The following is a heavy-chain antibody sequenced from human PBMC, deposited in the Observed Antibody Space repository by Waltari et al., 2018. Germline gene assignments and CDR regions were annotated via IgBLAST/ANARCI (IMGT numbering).Heavy chain of an antibody. Sequence: EVQLVESGGGLIQPGGSLRLSCAASGFTVSSNYMSWVRQAPGKGLEWVSVIYSGGSTYYADSVKGRFTISRDNSKNTLYLQMNSLRAEDTAVYYCAREGLGLRGPGGLSYFDYWGQGTLVTVSS. CDR2: IYSGGST. J-gene: IGHJ4*02. V-gene: IGHV3-53*01. CDR1: GFTVSSNY. CDR3: AREGLGLRGPGGLSYFDY. D-gene: IGHD3-10*01.